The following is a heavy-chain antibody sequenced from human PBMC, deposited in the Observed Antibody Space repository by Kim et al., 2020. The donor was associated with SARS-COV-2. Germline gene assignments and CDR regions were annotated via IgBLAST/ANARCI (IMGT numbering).Heavy chain of an antibody. J-gene: IGHJ4*02. CDR3: AKDRAYYYDSSGYYN. D-gene: IGHD3-22*01. V-gene: IGHV3-23*01. Sequence: DSVKGLFTISRDNSKNTLYLQMNSLRAEDTAVYYCAKDRAYYYDSSGYYNWGQGTLVTVSS.